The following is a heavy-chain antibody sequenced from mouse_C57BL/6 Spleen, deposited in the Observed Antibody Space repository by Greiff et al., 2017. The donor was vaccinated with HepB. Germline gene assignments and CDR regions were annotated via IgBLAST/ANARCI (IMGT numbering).Heavy chain of an antibody. Sequence: QVQLQQPGAELVKPGASVKLSCKASGYTFTSYGISWVKQRTGQGLEWIGEIYPRSGNTYYNEKFKGKATLTADKSSSTAYMELRSLTSEDSAVYFCARNGSSFDYWGQGTTLTVSS. CDR2: IYPRSGNT. CDR1: GYTFTSYG. V-gene: IGHV1-81*01. CDR3: ARNGSSFDY. D-gene: IGHD1-1*01. J-gene: IGHJ2*01.